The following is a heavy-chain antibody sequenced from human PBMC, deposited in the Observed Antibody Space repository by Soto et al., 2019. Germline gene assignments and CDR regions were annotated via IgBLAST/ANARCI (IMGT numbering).Heavy chain of an antibody. CDR2: INPTGGST. D-gene: IGHD2-2*01. V-gene: IGHV1-46*01. Sequence: ASVKVSCKASGYTFTSYYMHWVRQAPGQGLEWMGIINPTGGSTSYAQKFQGRVTMTRDTSTSTVYMELSSLRSEDTAVYYCARNLIVVVPAASSDYYGMDVWGQGTTVTVSS. J-gene: IGHJ6*02. CDR3: ARNLIVVVPAASSDYYGMDV. CDR1: GYTFTSYY.